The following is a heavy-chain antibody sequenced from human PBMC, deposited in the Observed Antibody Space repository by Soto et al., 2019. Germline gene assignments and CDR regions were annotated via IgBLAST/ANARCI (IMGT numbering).Heavy chain of an antibody. V-gene: IGHV3-23*01. CDR2: IGGSGGGSNT. J-gene: IGHJ4*02. D-gene: IGHD3-22*01. CDR1: GFTFSIYS. CDR3: AKGGIVVVITTFDY. Sequence: AGGSLRLSCAASGFTFSIYSMSWVRQAPGKGLEWVSGIGGSGGGSNTHYAESVKGRLTISRDNAKNTLYLQMNSLRAEDTAVYYCAKGGIVVVITTFDYWGQGTLVTVSS.